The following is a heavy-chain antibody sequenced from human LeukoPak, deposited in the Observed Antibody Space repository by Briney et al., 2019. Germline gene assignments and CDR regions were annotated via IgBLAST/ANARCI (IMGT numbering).Heavy chain of an antibody. Sequence: SETLSLTCTVSGGSITTYYWGWIRQPPGKGLEWVGNIYYSGSTNYNPSLKSRVTISVDTSKNQFSLKLSSMTAADTAVYYCARGEFGGVIDYWGQGTLVTVSS. CDR1: GGSITTYY. CDR2: IYYSGST. CDR3: ARGEFGGVIDY. V-gene: IGHV4-59*01. J-gene: IGHJ4*02. D-gene: IGHD3-16*01.